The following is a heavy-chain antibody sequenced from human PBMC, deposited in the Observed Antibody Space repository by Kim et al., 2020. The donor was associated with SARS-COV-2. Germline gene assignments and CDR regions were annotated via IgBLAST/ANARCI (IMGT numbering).Heavy chain of an antibody. V-gene: IGHV4-31*03. Sequence: SETLSLTCTVSGGSISSCGYYWSWIRQPPGKGLVWIGYNYDSGSTYYNPSLKSRVTISVDTSKNQFSLKLLSVTAADTAVYYCARGGTTLGVVTRPFDY. J-gene: IGHJ4*01. CDR3: ARGGTTLGVVTRPFDY. CDR1: GGSISSCGYY. CDR2: NYDSGST. D-gene: IGHD3-3*01.